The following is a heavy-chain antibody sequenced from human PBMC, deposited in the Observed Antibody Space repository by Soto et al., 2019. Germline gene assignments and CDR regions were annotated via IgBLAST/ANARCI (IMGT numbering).Heavy chain of an antibody. CDR3: ARIGYYDSSGYYHLIY. J-gene: IGHJ4*02. CDR1: GYTFTSYD. CDR2: MNPNSGNT. Sequence: QVQLVQSGAEVKKPGASVKVSCKASGYTFTSYDINWVRQATGQGLEWMGWMNPNSGNTGYAQKFQGRVTMTRNTXIXXAYMELSSLRSEDTAVYYCARIGYYDSSGYYHLIYWGQGTLVTVSS. V-gene: IGHV1-8*01. D-gene: IGHD3-22*01.